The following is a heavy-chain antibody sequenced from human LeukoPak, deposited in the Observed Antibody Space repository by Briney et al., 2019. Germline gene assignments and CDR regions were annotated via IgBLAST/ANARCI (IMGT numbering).Heavy chain of an antibody. CDR2: IIPIFGTA. CDR1: GGTFSSYA. V-gene: IGHV1-69*01. D-gene: IGHD3-9*01. J-gene: IGHJ6*04. CDR3: ARDKSFYDILTGYSPYYYYYGMDV. Sequence: SVKVSCKASGGTFSSYAISWVRQAPGQGLEWMGGIIPIFGTANYAQKFQGRVTITADESTSTAYMELSSLRSEDTAVHYCARDKSFYDILTGYSPYYYYYGMDVWGKGTTVTVSS.